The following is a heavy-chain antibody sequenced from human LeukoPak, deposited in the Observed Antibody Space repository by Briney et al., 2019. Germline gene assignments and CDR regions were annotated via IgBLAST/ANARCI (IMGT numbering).Heavy chain of an antibody. V-gene: IGHV1-18*01. CDR3: ARPFPTRPGAMTFAFDI. J-gene: IGHJ3*02. CDR1: GYTFTSYG. CDR2: ISAYNGNT. Sequence: ASVKVSCKASGYTFTSYGISWVRQAPGQGLEWMGWISAYNGNTNYAQKLQGRVTMTTDTSTNTAYMELRSLRSDDTAVYYCARPFPTRPGAMTFAFDIWGQGTMVTVSS. D-gene: IGHD6-25*01.